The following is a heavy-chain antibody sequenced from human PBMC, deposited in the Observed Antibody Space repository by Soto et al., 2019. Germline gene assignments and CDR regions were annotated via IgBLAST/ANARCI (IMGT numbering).Heavy chain of an antibody. CDR3: AKGGLKVTTSYYDS. J-gene: IGHJ4*02. D-gene: IGHD4-17*01. CDR2: LNGSGGST. V-gene: IGHV3-23*01. CDR1: GFTFSNYA. Sequence: EVQLSESGGGLVQPGGSLRLSCAASGFTFSNYAMTWVRQAPGKGLEWVSGLNGSGGSTSSADSVKGRFAISRDNSKNTLYLQMNRLRAEDTAVYYCAKGGLKVTTSYYDSWGQGTVVTVSS.